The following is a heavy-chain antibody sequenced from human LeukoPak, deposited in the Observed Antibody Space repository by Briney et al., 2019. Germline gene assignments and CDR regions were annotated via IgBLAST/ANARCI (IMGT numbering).Heavy chain of an antibody. V-gene: IGHV4-59*01. CDR2: IYYSGST. D-gene: IGHD3-10*01. J-gene: IGHJ4*02. CDR3: ARDTMVRGVDY. Sequence: SETLSLTCTVSGGSISSYYWSWIRQPPGKGLEWIGYIYYSGSTNYNPSLKSRVTISVDTSKNQFSLKLTSVTAADTVVYYCARDTMVRGVDYWGQGTLVTVSS. CDR1: GGSISSYY.